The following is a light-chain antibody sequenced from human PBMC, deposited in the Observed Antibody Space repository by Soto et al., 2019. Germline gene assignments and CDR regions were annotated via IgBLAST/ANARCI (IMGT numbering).Light chain of an antibody. CDR2: DAS. V-gene: IGKV1-39*01. Sequence: DIQMTQSPSSLSASVGDRVTITCRASQGISTYLDWYQQKAGAAPKLLIYDASILQSGVLSRFSGSCSGTDFTLPNSSLQPDDFGTYYCQQSYGAPAHTLGGGTKVEIK. CDR1: QGISTY. CDR3: QQSYGAPAHT. J-gene: IGKJ4*01.